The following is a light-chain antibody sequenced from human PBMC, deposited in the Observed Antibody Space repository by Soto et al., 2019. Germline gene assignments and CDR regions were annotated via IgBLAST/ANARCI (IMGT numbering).Light chain of an antibody. CDR3: QQYYSSPFT. CDR1: QSVLYSSKNKNY. V-gene: IGKV4-1*01. CDR2: WAS. Sequence: DIVMTQSPDSLAVSLGERSTINCKSSQSVLYSSKNKNYLAWYQQKPGQDPKLLIYWASTRESGVPDRFSGSGSGTAFTLTISRLQAEDVAVYYCQQYYSSPFTFGPGTKVDIK. J-gene: IGKJ3*01.